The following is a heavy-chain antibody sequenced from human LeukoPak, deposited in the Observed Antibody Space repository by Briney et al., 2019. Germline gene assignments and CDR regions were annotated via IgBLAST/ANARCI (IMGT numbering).Heavy chain of an antibody. CDR1: GGSISSYY. D-gene: IGHD3-10*01. V-gene: IGHV4-34*01. CDR2: INHSGST. Sequence: SETLSLTCTVSGGSISSYYWSWIRQPPGKGLEWIGEINHSGSTNYNPSLKSRVTISVDTSKNQFSLKLSSVTAADTAVYYCARNRADYYGSGRAGYYYYMDVWGKGTTVTISS. CDR3: ARNRADYYGSGRAGYYYYMDV. J-gene: IGHJ6*03.